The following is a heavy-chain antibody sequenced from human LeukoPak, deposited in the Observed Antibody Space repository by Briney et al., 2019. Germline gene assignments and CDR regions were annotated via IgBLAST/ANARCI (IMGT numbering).Heavy chain of an antibody. J-gene: IGHJ4*02. CDR3: ARALTPASGYSYGS. Sequence: ASVKVSCKASGYTFTNYDINWVRQATGQGLEWMGWMNPNSGNTGYLQKFQGRVTMTMNTSISTAYMELSSLRSEDTAVYYGARALTPASGYSYGSWGQGTLVTVSS. CDR1: GYTFTNYD. V-gene: IGHV1-8*01. D-gene: IGHD5-18*01. CDR2: MNPNSGNT.